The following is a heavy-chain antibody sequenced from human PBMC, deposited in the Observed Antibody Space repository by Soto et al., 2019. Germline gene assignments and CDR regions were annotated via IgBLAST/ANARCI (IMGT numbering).Heavy chain of an antibody. CDR1: GDSISSSNW. Sequence: QVQLQESVPGLVKPSGTLSLTYAVSGDSISSSNWWTWVRQPPGKGLEWIGEIYHSGSTSNNPSLKSRVTISVDKSKNHFSLKLSSVTAADTAVYYCATNAVAGTPIDYWGQGTLVTVSS. V-gene: IGHV4-4*02. CDR3: ATNAVAGTPIDY. J-gene: IGHJ4*02. D-gene: IGHD6-19*01. CDR2: IYHSGST.